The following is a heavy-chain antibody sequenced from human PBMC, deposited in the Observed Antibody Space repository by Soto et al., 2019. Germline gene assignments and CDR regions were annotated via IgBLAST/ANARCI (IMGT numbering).Heavy chain of an antibody. Sequence: ASVKVSCKASGYTFTSYGISWVRQAPGQGLEWMGWISAYNGNTNYAQKLQGRVTMTTDTSTSTAYMELRSLRSDDTAVYYCAGHSSGWFEDWFDLWGQGTLVTVSS. CDR1: GYTFTSYG. V-gene: IGHV1-18*01. D-gene: IGHD6-19*01. J-gene: IGHJ5*02. CDR2: ISAYNGNT. CDR3: AGHSSGWFEDWFDL.